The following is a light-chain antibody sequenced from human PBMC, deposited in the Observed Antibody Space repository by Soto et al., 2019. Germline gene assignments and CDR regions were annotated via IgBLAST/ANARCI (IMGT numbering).Light chain of an antibody. J-gene: IGKJ2*01. CDR3: QQYNSYPYT. V-gene: IGKV1-5*03. CDR2: KAS. CDR1: QSISNW. Sequence: DIQMTQSPSTLSASVGDRVTITCRASQSISNWLAWYQEKPGKAPNLLIYKASSLEGGVPSRFSGSGSGTEFTLTISSLQPDDFATYSCQQYNSYPYTFGQGTKLEIK.